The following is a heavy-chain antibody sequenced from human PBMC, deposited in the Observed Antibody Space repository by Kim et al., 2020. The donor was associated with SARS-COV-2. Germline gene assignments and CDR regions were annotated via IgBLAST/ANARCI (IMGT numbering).Heavy chain of an antibody. Sequence: ASVKVSCKASGYTFTSYGISWVRQAPGQGLEWMGWISAYNGNTNYAQKLQGRVTMTTDTSTSTAYMELRSLRSDDTAVYYCAREERGIAVAGAPLDYWGQGTLVTVSS. V-gene: IGHV1-18*01. CDR1: GYTFTSYG. CDR3: AREERGIAVAGAPLDY. J-gene: IGHJ4*02. D-gene: IGHD6-19*01. CDR2: ISAYNGNT.